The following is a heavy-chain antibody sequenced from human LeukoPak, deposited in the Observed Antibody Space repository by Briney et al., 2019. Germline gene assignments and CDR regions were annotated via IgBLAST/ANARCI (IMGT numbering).Heavy chain of an antibody. Sequence: GGSLRLSCAASGFTFSSYAMHWVRQAPGKGLEWVAVISYDGSNKYYADSVKGRFTISRDNSKNTLYLQMNSLRAEDTAVYYCARDYYDSSGYYYPESYYFDYWGQGTLVTVSS. CDR3: ARDYYDSSGYYYPESYYFDY. D-gene: IGHD3-22*01. V-gene: IGHV3-30*04. CDR2: ISYDGSNK. J-gene: IGHJ4*02. CDR1: GFTFSSYA.